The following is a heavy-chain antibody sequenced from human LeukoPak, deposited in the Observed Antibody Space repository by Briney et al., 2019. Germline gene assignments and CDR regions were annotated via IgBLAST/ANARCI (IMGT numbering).Heavy chain of an antibody. V-gene: IGHV4-4*07. CDR1: SGSISGYY. D-gene: IGHD4-11*01. J-gene: IGHJ5*02. Sequence: SETLSLTCTVSSGSISGYYWSWIRQPAGKGLEWIGRIYTSGSTNYIPSLKSRVTMSVDTSKNQFSLKLSSVTAADTAVYYCARAFYSNYDGNWFDPWGQGTLVTVSS. CDR2: IYTSGST. CDR3: ARAFYSNYDGNWFDP.